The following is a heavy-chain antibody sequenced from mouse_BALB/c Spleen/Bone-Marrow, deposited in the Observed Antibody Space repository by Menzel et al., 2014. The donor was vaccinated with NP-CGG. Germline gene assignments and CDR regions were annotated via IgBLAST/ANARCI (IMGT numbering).Heavy chain of an antibody. J-gene: IGHJ2*01. D-gene: IGHD2-3*01. CDR3: ARYDGYFDY. Sequence: VQLLQSGAELVRPGTSVKVSCKASGYAFTDYLMEWLKQRPGQGLEWIGVINPASGSTNYNEKFKDKATLTADKSSSTAYMQLSSLTSDDSAVYFCARYDGYFDYWGQGTILTVSS. CDR1: GYAFTDYL. CDR2: INPASGST. V-gene: IGHV1-54*01.